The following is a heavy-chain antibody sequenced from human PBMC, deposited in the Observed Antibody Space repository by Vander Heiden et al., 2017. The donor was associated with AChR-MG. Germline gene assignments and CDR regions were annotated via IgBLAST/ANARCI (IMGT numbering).Heavy chain of an antibody. Sequence: QVQLQQWGAGLLKPSETLSLTCAVYGGSFSGYYWNWIRQPPGKGLEWMGEINHSGSTNCNPALKSRVTISVDTSKNQFSLKLSSVTAADTAVYYCARGLGFLGGYYRDYWGQGTLVTVSS. CDR3: ARGLGFLGGYYRDY. CDR1: GGSFSGYY. J-gene: IGHJ4*02. CDR2: INHSGST. V-gene: IGHV4-34*01. D-gene: IGHD3-3*01.